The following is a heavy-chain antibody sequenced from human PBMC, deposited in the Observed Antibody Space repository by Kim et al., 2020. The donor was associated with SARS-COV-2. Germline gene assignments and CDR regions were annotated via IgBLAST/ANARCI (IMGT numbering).Heavy chain of an antibody. V-gene: IGHV3-53*01. CDR1: GFTVSSNH. CDR2: LYSAGNT. CDR3: ARKYYSDGSGYPWYFDL. J-gene: IGHJ2*01. Sequence: GGSLRLSCAASGFTVSSNHMSWVRQAPGKGLEWVSVLYSAGNTYYADSVKGRFTVSRDNSKNTLNLQMNSLRSEDTAMYYCARKYYSDGSGYPWYFDLWGRGTLVTVSS. D-gene: IGHD3-22*01.